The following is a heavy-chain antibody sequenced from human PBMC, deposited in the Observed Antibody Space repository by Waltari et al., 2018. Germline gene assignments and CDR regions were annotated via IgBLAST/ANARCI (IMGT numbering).Heavy chain of an antibody. CDR2: IIPIFGTA. CDR1: GGTFSSYA. V-gene: IGHV1-69*13. CDR3: AKTTVTTVGSWFDP. D-gene: IGHD4-17*01. J-gene: IGHJ5*02. Sequence: QVQLVQSGAEVKKPGSSVKVSCKASGGTFSSYAISWVRQAPGQGLEWMGGIIPIFGTANYAQKFQGRVTITADESTSTAYMELSSVTAADTAVYYCAKTTVTTVGSWFDPWGQGTLVTVSS.